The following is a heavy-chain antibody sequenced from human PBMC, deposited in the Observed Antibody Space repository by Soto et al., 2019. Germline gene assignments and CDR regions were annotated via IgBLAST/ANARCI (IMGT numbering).Heavy chain of an antibody. CDR2: IWYDGSNK. CDR1: GFTFSSYG. Sequence: HPGGSLRLSCAASGFTFSSYGMHWVRQAPGKGLEWVAVIWYDGSNKYYADSVKGRFTISRDNSKNTLYLQMNSLRAEVTAVYYCASVPRDDSSGPSFDYWGQGTLVTVSS. J-gene: IGHJ4*02. CDR3: ASVPRDDSSGPSFDY. D-gene: IGHD3-22*01. V-gene: IGHV3-33*01.